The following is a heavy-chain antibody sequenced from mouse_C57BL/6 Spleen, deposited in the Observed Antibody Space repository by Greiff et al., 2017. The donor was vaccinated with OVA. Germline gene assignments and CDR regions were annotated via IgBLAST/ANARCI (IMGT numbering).Heavy chain of an antibody. Sequence: QVQLKASGAELAKPGASVKLSCKASGYTFTSYWMHWVKQRPGQGLEWIGYINPSSGYTKYNKKFKDKATLTADKSSSTAYMQRSSLTDEDSAVYDCAVITTVVATDYAMDYWGQGTSVTVSS. V-gene: IGHV1-7*01. CDR2: INPSSGYT. CDR1: GYTFTSYW. CDR3: AVITTVVATDYAMDY. D-gene: IGHD1-1*01. J-gene: IGHJ4*01.